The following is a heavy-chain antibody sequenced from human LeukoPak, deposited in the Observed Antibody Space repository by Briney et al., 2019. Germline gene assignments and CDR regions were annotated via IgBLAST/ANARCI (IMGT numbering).Heavy chain of an antibody. J-gene: IGHJ4*02. CDR3: ACYSILGRTFDC. V-gene: IGHV4-59*01. Sequence: PSETLSLTCTVSGASMNDYYWSWIRRPPGKGLEWIGNVHYSFSSNFSPSLKSRVTISMDTSKSQFSLRLSSVTAADTAVYYCACYSILGRTFDCWGQGTLVTVSS. CDR1: GASMNDYY. D-gene: IGHD4-11*01. CDR2: VHYSFSS.